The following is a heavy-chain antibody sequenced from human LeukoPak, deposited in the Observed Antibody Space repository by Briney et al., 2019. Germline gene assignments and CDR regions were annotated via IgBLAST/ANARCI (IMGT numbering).Heavy chain of an antibody. V-gene: IGHV4-4*08. CDR3: ATSYEAKPAPYDL. D-gene: IGHD3-3*01. Sequence: SEPLSLICTVWGGSISSYYWSWVRQPPGKGLEWIGYIYTSGTTHYNPSLKSRVTMSVDTSKNQLSMELRVLTAADTAVYYCATSYEAKPAPYDLWGQGTLVTVSS. CDR2: IYTSGTT. CDR1: GGSISSYY. J-gene: IGHJ5*02.